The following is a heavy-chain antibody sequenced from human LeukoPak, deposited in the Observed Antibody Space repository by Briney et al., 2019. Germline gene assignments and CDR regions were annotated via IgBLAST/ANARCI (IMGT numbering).Heavy chain of an antibody. CDR2: IIPILGIA. Sequence: GASVKVSCKASGGTFSSYTISWVRQAPGQGLEWMGRIIPILGIANYAQKFQGRVTITADESTSTAYMELSSLRSEDTAVYYCASRGHGYPNWSDPWGQGTLVTVSS. CDR1: GGTFSSYT. CDR3: ASRGHGYPNWSDP. D-gene: IGHD3-10*01. V-gene: IGHV1-69*02. J-gene: IGHJ5*02.